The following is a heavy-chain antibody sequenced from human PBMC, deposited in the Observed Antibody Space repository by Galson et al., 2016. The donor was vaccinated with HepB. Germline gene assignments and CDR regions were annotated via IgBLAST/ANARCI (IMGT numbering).Heavy chain of an antibody. CDR1: GGSITNGRYF. V-gene: IGHV4-31*03. Sequence: TLSLTCTVSGGSITNGRYFWSWIRQLPGKGLEWIGYIHHTAGTYYKPSLSSRVTISVYTSKNQFSLQVSSVTVADTAVYFCARRFGIAVVFDIWGQGKIVTVSS. CDR2: IHHTAGT. J-gene: IGHJ3*02. D-gene: IGHD3-10*01. CDR3: ARRFGIAVVFDI.